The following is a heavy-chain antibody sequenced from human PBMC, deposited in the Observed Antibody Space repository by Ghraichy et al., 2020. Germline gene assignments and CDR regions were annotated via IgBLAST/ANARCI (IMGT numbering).Heavy chain of an antibody. D-gene: IGHD6-13*01. V-gene: IGHV3-33*03. J-gene: IGHJ4*02. CDR2: IWYDGSKT. CDR3: AKDRGWFSSNWYIDY. Sequence: GGSLRLSCVATAFTFRTYGMHWIRQGPGKGLQWVAGIWYDGSKTYYVDSVRGRFTISRDNSKNTLYLQMNSLRADDTAVYYCAKDRGWFSSNWYIDYWGQGTLVTVPS. CDR1: AFTFRTYG.